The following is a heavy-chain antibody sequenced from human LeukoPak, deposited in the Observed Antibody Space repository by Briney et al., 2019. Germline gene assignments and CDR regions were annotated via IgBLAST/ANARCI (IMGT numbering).Heavy chain of an antibody. Sequence: SETLSLTCAVSDDSFSSHYWTWIRQPPGKGLEWIGYISYIGRTNYNPSLKSRVTISIDTSKNQFSLKLTSVTAADAAVYYCARDLVTVTKGFDIWGQGTMVSVSS. J-gene: IGHJ3*02. D-gene: IGHD4-17*01. CDR2: ISYIGRT. CDR1: DDSFSSHY. V-gene: IGHV4-59*11. CDR3: ARDLVTVTKGFDI.